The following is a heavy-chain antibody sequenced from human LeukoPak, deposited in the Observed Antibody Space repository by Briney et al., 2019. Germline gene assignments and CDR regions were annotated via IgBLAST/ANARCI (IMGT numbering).Heavy chain of an antibody. CDR1: GSTFSSYW. V-gene: IGHV3-74*01. J-gene: IGHJ3*02. CDR2: INSDGSST. Sequence: GGSLRLSCAASGSTFSSYWMHWVRQAPGKGLVWVSRINSDGSSTSYADSVKGRFTISRDNAKNTLYLQMNSLRAEDTAVYYCARVGTWGAFDIWGQGTMVTVSS. D-gene: IGHD1-14*01. CDR3: ARVGTWGAFDI.